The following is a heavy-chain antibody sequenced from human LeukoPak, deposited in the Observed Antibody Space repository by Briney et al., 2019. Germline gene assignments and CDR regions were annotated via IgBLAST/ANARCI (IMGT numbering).Heavy chain of an antibody. J-gene: IGHJ4*02. CDR2: IEPDGSDK. V-gene: IGHV3-7*01. D-gene: IGHD4-11*01. Sequence: PGGSLRLSCAASGFTFSSYWVSWVSQPPGKGLEWVANIEPDGSDKYYVDSVKGRFTISRDNAKNSLYLQMNSLRAEDTAVYYCARMTTADYWGQGTLVTVSS. CDR1: GFTFSSYW. CDR3: ARMTTADY.